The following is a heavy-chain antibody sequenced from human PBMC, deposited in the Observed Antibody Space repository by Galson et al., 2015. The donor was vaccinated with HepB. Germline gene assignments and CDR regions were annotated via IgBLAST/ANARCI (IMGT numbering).Heavy chain of an antibody. CDR2: ISSSSSYI. CDR1: GFTFSSYS. V-gene: IGHV3-21*01. Sequence: SLRLSCAASGFTFSSYSMNWVRQAPGKGLEWVSSISSSSSYIYYADSVKGRFTISRDNAKNSLYLQMNSLRAEDTAVYYCARDLYGGRRKPYYDFWSGYYTGELYFDYWGQGTLVTVSS. J-gene: IGHJ4*02. D-gene: IGHD3-3*01. CDR3: ARDLYGGRRKPYYDFWSGYYTGELYFDY.